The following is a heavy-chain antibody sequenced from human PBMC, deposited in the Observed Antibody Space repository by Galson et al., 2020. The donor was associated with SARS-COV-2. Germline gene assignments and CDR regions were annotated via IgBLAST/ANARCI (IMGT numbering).Heavy chain of an antibody. CDR2: IYKTVST. Sequence: SQTLSLTCTVSGASLSSSSYFWGWIRQPPGKGLEWIGTIYKTVSTNYIPSLKSRVTISVDTSKNQFSLKLTSVTAADTALYYCARHGHPHCNHALAFDIWGQGTMVTVSS. CDR1: GASLSSSSYF. CDR3: ARHGHPHCNHALAFDI. J-gene: IGHJ3*02. D-gene: IGHD4-4*01. V-gene: IGHV4-39*01.